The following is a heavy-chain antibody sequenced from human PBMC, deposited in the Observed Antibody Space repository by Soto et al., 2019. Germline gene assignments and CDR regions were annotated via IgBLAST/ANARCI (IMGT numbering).Heavy chain of an antibody. CDR3: ARLVKAGDYGDYGRYYFDY. J-gene: IGHJ4*01. Sequence: QVQLVQSGAEVKKPGASVKVSCKASGYTFTTYGITWVRQAPGQGLEWMGWISAYSGNTNYAQKLQGRLTVTTATSTNTAYMDLRSLRSDDTAVYYCARLVKAGDYGDYGRYYFDYWGHGTLVTVSS. CDR2: ISAYSGNT. V-gene: IGHV1-18*04. CDR1: GYTFTTYG. D-gene: IGHD4-17*01.